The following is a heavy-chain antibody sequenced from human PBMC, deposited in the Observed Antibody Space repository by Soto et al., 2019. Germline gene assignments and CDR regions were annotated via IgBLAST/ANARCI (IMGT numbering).Heavy chain of an antibody. Sequence: GGSLRLSCAASGFTFSSYAMSWVRQAPGKGLEWVSAISGSGGSTYYTSSVKGRFTISRGNSKNTLYLQMNSLRAEDTAVYYCAKDKYYYDSSGYYYVPAYYYYGMDVWGQGTTVTVSS. CDR1: GFTFSSYA. CDR3: AKDKYYYDSSGYYYVPAYYYYGMDV. V-gene: IGHV3-23*01. J-gene: IGHJ6*02. D-gene: IGHD3-22*01. CDR2: ISGSGGST.